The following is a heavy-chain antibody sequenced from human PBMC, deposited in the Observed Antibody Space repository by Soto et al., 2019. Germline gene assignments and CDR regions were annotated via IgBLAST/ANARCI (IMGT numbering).Heavy chain of an antibody. J-gene: IGHJ4*02. Sequence: QIQLVQSGAEVKKPGSSVKVSCKASGYTFTSYGIVWVRQAPGQGLEWMGWISADNGNTKYAQNLQGRVTMTTDTSTSTAYMGLRSLRSDDTAAYYCSSMDGSGSYYRPFDYWGQGTLVTVSS. CDR1: GYTFTSYG. CDR3: SSMDGSGSYYRPFDY. V-gene: IGHV1-18*04. CDR2: ISADNGNT. D-gene: IGHD3-10*01.